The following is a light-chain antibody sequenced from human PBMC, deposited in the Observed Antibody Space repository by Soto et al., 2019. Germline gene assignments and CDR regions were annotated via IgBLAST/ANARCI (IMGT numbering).Light chain of an antibody. CDR1: QSVSSK. Sequence: EIVMTQSLATLSVSPGERATLSCRASQSVSSKLAWYQQKPGQAPRLLIYAASTRATGIPARFSGSGSGTEFTLTITSLQSEDFAVYYCQQYSNWPPYTFGQGTKLEIK. J-gene: IGKJ2*01. CDR2: AAS. CDR3: QQYSNWPPYT. V-gene: IGKV3-15*01.